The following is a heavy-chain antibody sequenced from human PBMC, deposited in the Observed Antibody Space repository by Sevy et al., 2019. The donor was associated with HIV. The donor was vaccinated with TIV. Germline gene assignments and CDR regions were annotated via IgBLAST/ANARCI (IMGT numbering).Heavy chain of an antibody. CDR1: GFTFDSYW. CDR3: ARRFGDYRVGFDP. CDR2: INSDGSST. J-gene: IGHJ5*02. V-gene: IGHV3-74*03. Sequence: GGCLRLSCVASGFTFDSYWMHWVRQDPGKGLVWVSCINSDGSSTKYADFVKGRFTISRDNAKNILYLEMNSLRGEDTALYYCARRFGDYRVGFDPWGQGTRVTVSS. D-gene: IGHD2-21*02.